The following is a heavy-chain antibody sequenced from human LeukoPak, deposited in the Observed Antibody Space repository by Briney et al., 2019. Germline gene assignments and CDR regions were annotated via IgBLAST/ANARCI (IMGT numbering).Heavy chain of an antibody. V-gene: IGHV4-4*07. CDR2: IFTSGST. CDR1: GGSITSDY. Sequence: PSETLSLTCTVSGGSITSDYWSWIRQPAGKGLEWIGRIFTSGSTSYNPSLKSRVTMSLDTSKNQFSLKLSSVTAADTAVYFCSRGGANDLWGQGTLVNVSS. D-gene: IGHD4/OR15-4a*01. CDR3: SRGGANDL. J-gene: IGHJ5*02.